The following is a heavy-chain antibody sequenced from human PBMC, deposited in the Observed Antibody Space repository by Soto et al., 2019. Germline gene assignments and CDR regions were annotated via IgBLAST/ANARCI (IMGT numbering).Heavy chain of an antibody. CDR3: ARDSTRRGTCDI. CDR1: NGSFSVYY. Sequence: SETLSLTCAVYNGSFSVYYWTWIRQSPGKGLEWIGEINHSGSTNYNPSLKSRVTISVDTSKNQFSLKLSSVTAADTAVYYCARDSTRRGTCDIWGQGTMVTVSS. V-gene: IGHV4-34*01. CDR2: INHSGST. D-gene: IGHD2-2*01. J-gene: IGHJ3*02.